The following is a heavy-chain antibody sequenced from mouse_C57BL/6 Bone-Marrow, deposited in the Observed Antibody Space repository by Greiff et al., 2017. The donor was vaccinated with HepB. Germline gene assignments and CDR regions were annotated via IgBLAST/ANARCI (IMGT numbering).Heavy chain of an antibody. J-gene: IGHJ3*01. Sequence: VQLVESGAELVRPGASVTLSCKASGYTFTDYEMHWVKQTPVHGLEWIGAIDPETGGTAYNQKFKGKAILTADKSSSTAYMELSSLTSEDSAVYYCTRADDVYYRYWFAYWGQGTLVTVSA. V-gene: IGHV1-15*01. CDR1: GYTFTDYE. D-gene: IGHD2-3*01. CDR3: TRADDVYYRYWFAY. CDR2: IDPETGGT.